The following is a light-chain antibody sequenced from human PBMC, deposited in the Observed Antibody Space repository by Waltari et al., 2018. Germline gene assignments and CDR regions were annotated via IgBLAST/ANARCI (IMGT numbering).Light chain of an antibody. Sequence: QSALTQPRSVSGSPGQSVTISCTGTSSDVGGYNYVSWYQQHPGKAPKLMIYDVSKRPSGVPYRFSCSKSGNTASLTISGLQAEDEADYYCCSYAGSYTLVFGGGTKLTVL. J-gene: IGLJ2*01. CDR1: SSDVGGYNY. V-gene: IGLV2-11*01. CDR3: CSYAGSYTLV. CDR2: DVS.